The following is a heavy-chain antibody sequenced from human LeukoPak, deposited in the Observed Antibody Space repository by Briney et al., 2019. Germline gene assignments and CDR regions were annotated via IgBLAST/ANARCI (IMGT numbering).Heavy chain of an antibody. CDR2: IVVGSGDT. J-gene: IGHJ6*03. D-gene: IGHD6-13*01. CDR3: AAPSSMLVHDYYYYMDV. CDR1: GFTFTSSA. V-gene: IGHV1-58*02. Sequence: SVKVSCKASGFTFTSSAMQWVRRARGQRLEWIGWIVVGSGDTNYAQKFQERVTITRDMSTSTAYMELSSLRSEDTAVYYCAAPSSMLVHDYYYYMDVWGKGTTVTVSS.